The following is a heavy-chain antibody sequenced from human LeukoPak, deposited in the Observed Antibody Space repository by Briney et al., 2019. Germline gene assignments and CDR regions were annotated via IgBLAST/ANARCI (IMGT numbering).Heavy chain of an antibody. Sequence: GGSLRLSCAASGFTFSRYWMSRVRQAPGKGLEWVANIKEDGSEKYYVDSVRGRFTISRDNAKNSLYLQMNSLRVDDTAMYYCTREAAWGRGTLVTVSS. J-gene: IGHJ5*02. V-gene: IGHV3-7*01. CDR3: TREAA. CDR2: IKEDGSEK. CDR1: GFTFSRYW.